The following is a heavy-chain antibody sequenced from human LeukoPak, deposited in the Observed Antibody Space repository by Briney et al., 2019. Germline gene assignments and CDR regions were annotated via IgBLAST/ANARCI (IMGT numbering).Heavy chain of an antibody. Sequence: GGSLKLSCAASGFTFSSYAMRWVRQAPGKGLEWVAVISYDGSNKYYADSVQGRFTISRDNSKSTLYLQMNSLRAEDTAVYYCARGERSTMIVVVRGAFDIWGQGTMVTVSS. J-gene: IGHJ3*02. CDR1: GFTFSSYA. CDR2: ISYDGSNK. V-gene: IGHV3-30-3*01. CDR3: ARGERSTMIVVVRGAFDI. D-gene: IGHD3-22*01.